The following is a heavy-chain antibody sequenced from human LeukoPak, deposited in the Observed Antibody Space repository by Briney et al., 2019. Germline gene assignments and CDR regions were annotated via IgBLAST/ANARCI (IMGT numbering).Heavy chain of an antibody. CDR2: TYYRSKWYN. D-gene: IGHD2-2*01. CDR1: GDSVSSNSAA. CDR3: ARLRAAPWGFDY. V-gene: IGHV6-1*01. Sequence: SQTLSLTCAISGDSVSSNSAAWNWIRQSPSRGLEWLGRTYYRSKWYNDYAVSVQSRVTINPDTSKNQFSLQLNSVTAADTALYYCARLRAAPWGFDYWGQGSLVPVSS. J-gene: IGHJ4*02.